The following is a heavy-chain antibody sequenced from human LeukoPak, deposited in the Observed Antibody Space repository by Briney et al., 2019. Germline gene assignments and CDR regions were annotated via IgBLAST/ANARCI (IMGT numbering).Heavy chain of an antibody. D-gene: IGHD2-2*01. CDR3: ARAVPFYCSSTSCQNHDYYYYMDV. CDR1: GFTFSSYW. Sequence: SGGSLRLSCAASGFTFSSYWMSWVRQAPGKGPEWVANIKQDGSEKYYVDSVKGRFTISRDNAKNSLYLQMNSLRAQDTAVYYCARAVPFYCSSTSCQNHDYYYYMDVWGKGTTVTVSS. V-gene: IGHV3-7*01. CDR2: IKQDGSEK. J-gene: IGHJ6*03.